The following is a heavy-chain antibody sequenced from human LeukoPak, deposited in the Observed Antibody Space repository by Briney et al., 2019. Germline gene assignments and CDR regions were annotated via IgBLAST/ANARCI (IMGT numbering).Heavy chain of an antibody. V-gene: IGHV3-11*01. D-gene: IGHD2-2*01. CDR1: GGSFSGYY. J-gene: IGHJ4*02. CDR3: ASSSWGTARGKVDY. CDR2: ISSSGSTI. Sequence: RPSETLSLTCAVYGGSFSGYYWSWIRQAPGKGLEWVSYISSSGSTIYYADSVKGRFTISRDNAKNSLYLQMNSLRAEDTAVYYCASSSWGTARGKVDYWGQGTLVTVSS.